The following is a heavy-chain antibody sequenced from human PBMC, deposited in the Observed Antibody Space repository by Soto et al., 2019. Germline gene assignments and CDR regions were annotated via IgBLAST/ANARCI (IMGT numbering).Heavy chain of an antibody. CDR2: ISYDGKQT. CDR1: GVTFKDYG. CDR3: ARDGWGSNWYFDL. Sequence: GGSLRLSWGAPGVTFKDYGMHWVRQAPGKGLEWVAVISYDGKQTYYADSVKGRFTISKDKSKRTLFLQMNSLRVDDTAVYYCARDGWGSNWYFDLWGRGTLVTVSS. V-gene: IGHV3-30*03. D-gene: IGHD3-16*01. J-gene: IGHJ2*01.